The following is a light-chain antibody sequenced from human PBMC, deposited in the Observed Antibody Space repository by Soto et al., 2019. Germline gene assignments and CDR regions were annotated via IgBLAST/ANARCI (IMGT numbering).Light chain of an antibody. J-gene: IGLJ2*01. CDR2: DTT. Sequence: QAVVTQEPSLTVSPGGTVTLTCGSSTGAVTSGHYPYWFQQKPGQAPRALIYDTTNKHSWTPARFSGSLLGGKAALTLSGAQPEDEADYYCLLYYSGVRVFGGGTQLTVL. V-gene: IGLV7-46*01. CDR3: LLYYSGVRV. CDR1: TGAVTSGHY.